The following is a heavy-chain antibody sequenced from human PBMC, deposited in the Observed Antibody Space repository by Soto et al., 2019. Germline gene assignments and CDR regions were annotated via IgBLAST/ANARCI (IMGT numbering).Heavy chain of an antibody. CDR3: ARVGGVAARTFDY. Sequence: SETLSLTCTVSGGSISPFYWSWVRQPPGKGLEWIGYLYYSDNTNYNPSLKSRVTISVDASKNQVSLRLTSVTTADTAVYYCARVGGVAARTFDYWGQGTVVTVSS. D-gene: IGHD3-16*01. CDR1: GGSISPFY. V-gene: IGHV4-59*01. CDR2: LYYSDNT. J-gene: IGHJ4*02.